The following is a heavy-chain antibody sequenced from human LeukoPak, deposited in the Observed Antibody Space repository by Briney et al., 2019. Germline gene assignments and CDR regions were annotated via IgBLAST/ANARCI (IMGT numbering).Heavy chain of an antibody. Sequence: SETLSLTCTVSGVPISSYYWSWIRQPAGKGLEWIGRIYTSGSTNYNPSLKSRVTMSVDTSKNQFSLKLSSVTAADTAVYYCARGAYYYDSSGSIPLDYWGQGTLVTVSS. D-gene: IGHD3-22*01. V-gene: IGHV4-4*07. CDR3: ARGAYYYDSSGSIPLDY. J-gene: IGHJ4*02. CDR1: GVPISSYY. CDR2: IYTSGST.